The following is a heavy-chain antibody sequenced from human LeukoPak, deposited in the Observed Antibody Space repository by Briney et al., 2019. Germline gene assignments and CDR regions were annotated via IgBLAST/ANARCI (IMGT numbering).Heavy chain of an antibody. Sequence: GGSLRLSCAASGFTFSSYWMHWVRQAPGKGLVWVSRINSDGSSTSYADSVKGRFTISRDNAKNTLYLQMNSLRAEDTAVYYCAKDLVGGNTAFGNWFDPWGQGTLVTVSS. J-gene: IGHJ5*02. D-gene: IGHD3-16*01. V-gene: IGHV3-74*01. CDR1: GFTFSSYW. CDR2: INSDGSST. CDR3: AKDLVGGNTAFGNWFDP.